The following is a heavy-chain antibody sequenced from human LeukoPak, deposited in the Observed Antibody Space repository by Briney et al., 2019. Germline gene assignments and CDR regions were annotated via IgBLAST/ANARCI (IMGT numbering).Heavy chain of an antibody. D-gene: IGHD3-22*01. J-gene: IGHJ4*02. CDR3: ARDGYYYDSSGYYQTS. V-gene: IGHV3-48*03. CDR1: GFTFRSSE. Sequence: GGSLRLSCAASGFTFRSSEMNWVRQAPGKGLEWVSYISDGGKTKYYADSVKGRFTISRDNAKNTLYLQMNSLRAEDTAVYYCARDGYYYDSSGYYQTSWGQGTLVTVSS. CDR2: ISDGGKTK.